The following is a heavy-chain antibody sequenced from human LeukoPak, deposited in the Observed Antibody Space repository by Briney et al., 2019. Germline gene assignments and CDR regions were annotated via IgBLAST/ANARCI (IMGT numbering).Heavy chain of an antibody. CDR3: TWMGTIFTVDY. V-gene: IGHV3-15*01. J-gene: IGHJ4*02. CDR1: GLTFSDAW. D-gene: IGHD5-12*01. Sequence: KAGGSLRLSCVLSGLTFSDAWMSWVRQAPGKGLEWVGRIRNDRITDYAAPVQGRFSISRDNSKNTFYLQMNSLRTEDTGMYFCTWMGTIFTVDYWGQGTLVTVSS. CDR2: IRNDRIT.